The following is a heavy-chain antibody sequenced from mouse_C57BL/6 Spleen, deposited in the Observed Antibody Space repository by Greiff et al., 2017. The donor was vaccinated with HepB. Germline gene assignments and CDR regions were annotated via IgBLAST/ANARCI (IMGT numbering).Heavy chain of an antibody. Sequence: VHLVESGAELARPGASVKLSCKASGYTFTSYGISWVKQRTGQGLEWIGEIYPRSGNTYYNEKFKGKATLTADKSSSTAYMELRSLTSEDSAVYFCAREKGNYPYWYFDVWGTGTTVTVSS. V-gene: IGHV1-81*01. CDR2: IYPRSGNT. CDR3: AREKGNYPYWYFDV. D-gene: IGHD2-1*01. CDR1: GYTFTSYG. J-gene: IGHJ1*03.